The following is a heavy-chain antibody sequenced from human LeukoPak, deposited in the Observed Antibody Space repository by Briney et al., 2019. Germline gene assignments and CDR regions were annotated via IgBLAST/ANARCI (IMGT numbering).Heavy chain of an antibody. J-gene: IGHJ4*02. V-gene: IGHV1-46*01. CDR1: GYTFTSYG. D-gene: IGHD6-6*01. CDR2: INPSSGSI. CDR3: ARGDYSSSFSSFDY. Sequence: ASVKVSCKASGYTFTSYGISWVRQAPGQGLEWMGIINPSSGSINYAQKSQGRVTMTRDTSTSTVYMEVNSLRSEDTAVYYCARGDYSSSFSSFDYWGQGTLVTVSS.